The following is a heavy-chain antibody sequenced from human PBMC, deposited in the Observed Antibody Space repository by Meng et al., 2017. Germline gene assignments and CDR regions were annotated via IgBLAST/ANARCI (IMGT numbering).Heavy chain of an antibody. CDR1: RGSISSSTW. CDR3: ARDGRSWD. D-gene: IGHD7-27*01. Sequence: VQLPESGPGRVEASGTRTPTFAGSRGSISSSTWWSWVRQPPGKGLEWIGEIYHSGRTNYNPSLKSRVTISVDKSKNQFSLKLSSVTAADTAVYYCARDGRSWDWGQGTLVTVSS. J-gene: IGHJ4*02. CDR2: IYHSGRT. V-gene: IGHV4-4*02.